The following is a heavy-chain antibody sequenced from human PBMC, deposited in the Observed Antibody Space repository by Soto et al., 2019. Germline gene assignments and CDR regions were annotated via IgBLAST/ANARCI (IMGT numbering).Heavy chain of an antibody. J-gene: IGHJ4*02. CDR1: GFTFSSYA. CDR3: ASNTRYDPPDY. D-gene: IGHD3-16*01. Sequence: EVQLLEFGGGLVQPGVSLRLSCAASGFTFSSYAMSWVRQAPGKGLAWVSGISVSGGSTYYADSVKGRFTISRDTSKNTLYLKMNSLRAADTAVYYCASNTRYDPPDYWGQGTLVTVSS. V-gene: IGHV3-23*01. CDR2: ISVSGGST.